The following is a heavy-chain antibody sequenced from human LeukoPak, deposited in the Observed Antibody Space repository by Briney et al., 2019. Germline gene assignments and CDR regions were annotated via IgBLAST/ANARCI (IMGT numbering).Heavy chain of an antibody. J-gene: IGHJ4*02. CDR3: AREMGHIVETKSFDS. CDR2: ITWNGDVE. CDR1: GFTFENYD. V-gene: IGHV3-9*01. D-gene: IGHD5-12*01. Sequence: GGSLRLSCAASGFTFENYDLYWVRQVPGKGLEWVSGITWNGDVEGYAASVKGRFTISRDNAKNSLYLQMNSLTAEDTALYYCAREMGHIVETKSFDSWGQGTLVTVSS.